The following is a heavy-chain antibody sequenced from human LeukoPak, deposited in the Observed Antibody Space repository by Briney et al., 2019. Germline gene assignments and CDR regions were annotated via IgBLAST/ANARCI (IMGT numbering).Heavy chain of an antibody. CDR3: ARGTEVDYYYYYYMDV. D-gene: IGHD4-23*01. CDR2: ISGSGGST. J-gene: IGHJ6*03. V-gene: IGHV3-23*01. CDR1: GFTFSSYG. Sequence: GGTLRLSCAASGFTFSSYGMSWVRQAPGKGLEWVSAISGSGGSTYYADSVRGRFTISRDNSKNTLYLQMNSLRAEDTAVYYCARGTEVDYYYYYYMDVWGKGTTVTVSS.